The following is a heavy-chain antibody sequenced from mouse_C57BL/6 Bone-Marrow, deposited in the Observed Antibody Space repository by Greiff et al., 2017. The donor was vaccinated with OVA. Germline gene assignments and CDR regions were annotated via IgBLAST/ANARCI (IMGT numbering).Heavy chain of an antibody. J-gene: IGHJ1*03. CDR1: GFSFNTYA. CDR2: IRSKSNNYAT. Sequence: EVKLVESGGGLVQPKGSLKLSCAASGFSFNTYAMNWVRQAPGKGLEWVARIRSKSNNYATYYADSVKDRFTISRDDSESMLYLQMNNLKTEDTAMYYCVRHAGLRWYFDVWGTGTTVTVSS. CDR3: VRHAGLRWYFDV. D-gene: IGHD2-4*01. V-gene: IGHV10-1*01.